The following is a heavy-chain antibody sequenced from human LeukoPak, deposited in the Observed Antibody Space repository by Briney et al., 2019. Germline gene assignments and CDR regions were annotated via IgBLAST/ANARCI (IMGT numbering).Heavy chain of an antibody. J-gene: IGHJ6*02. CDR1: GYTFTSYA. V-gene: IGHV7-4-1*02. D-gene: IGHD3-3*01. CDR2: INTNTGNP. Sequence: ASVKVSCKASGYTFTSYAMNWVRQAPGQGLEWMGWINTNTGNPTYAQGFTGRFVFSLDTSVSTAYLQISSLKAVDTAVYYCARSPSTKRLYDFWSGPSLGYYYYGMDVWGQGTTVTVSS. CDR3: ARSPSTKRLYDFWSGPSLGYYYYGMDV.